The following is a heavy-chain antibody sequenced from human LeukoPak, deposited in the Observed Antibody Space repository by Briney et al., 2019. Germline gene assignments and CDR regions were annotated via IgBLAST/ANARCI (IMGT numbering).Heavy chain of an antibody. J-gene: IGHJ4*02. Sequence: GGSLRLTCEASGFTFSTYPMHWVRQAPDKGLEWVAMISHHGSNEYYADSVKGRFTISRDNSKNTLYLQMNNPRVEDTAIYYCARVHDTSGYYHYFDSWGQGTLVTVSS. CDR2: ISHHGSNE. V-gene: IGHV3-30*14. CDR1: GFTFSTYP. D-gene: IGHD3-9*01. CDR3: ARVHDTSGYYHYFDS.